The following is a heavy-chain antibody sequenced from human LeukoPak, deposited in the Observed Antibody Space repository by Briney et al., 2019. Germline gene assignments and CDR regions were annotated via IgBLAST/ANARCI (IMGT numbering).Heavy chain of an antibody. CDR3: ARVSPGGCSSTSCYEGEHDY. CDR2: ISSGGSTI. J-gene: IGHJ4*02. D-gene: IGHD2-2*01. Sequence: QPGGSLRLSCAASGFTFSSFEMKWVRQAPGKGLEWVSYISSGGSTIYYADSVKGRFTISRDNAKNSLYLQMNSLRAGDTAVYYCARVSPGGCSSTSCYEGEHDYWGQGTLVTVSS. V-gene: IGHV3-48*03. CDR1: GFTFSSFE.